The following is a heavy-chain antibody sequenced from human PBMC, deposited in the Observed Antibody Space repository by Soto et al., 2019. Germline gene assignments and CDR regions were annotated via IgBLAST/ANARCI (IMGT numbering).Heavy chain of an antibody. CDR1: GFTFSSYA. V-gene: IGHV3-23*01. J-gene: IGHJ4*02. Sequence: LRLSCAASGFTFSSYAMSWVRQAPGKGLEWVSIITSDGRTYYADSVKGRFTISRDNSKNTVYLQMNSLRAEDTAVCYCAKDYSTVTTDPLSVVLFDYWGQGALVTVSS. D-gene: IGHD4-17*01. CDR2: ITSDGRT. CDR3: AKDYSTVTTDPLSVVLFDY.